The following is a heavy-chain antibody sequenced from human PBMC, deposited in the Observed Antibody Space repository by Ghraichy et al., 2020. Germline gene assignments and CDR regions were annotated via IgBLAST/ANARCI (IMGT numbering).Heavy chain of an antibody. Sequence: SETLSLTCAVYGGSFSGYYWSWIRQPPGKGLEWIGEINHSGSTNYNPSLKSRVTISVDTSKNQFSLKLSSVTAADTAVYYCARTNYDILTGPVWYFQHWGQGTLVTVSS. CDR3: ARTNYDILTGPVWYFQH. D-gene: IGHD3-9*01. V-gene: IGHV4-34*01. J-gene: IGHJ1*01. CDR2: INHSGST. CDR1: GGSFSGYY.